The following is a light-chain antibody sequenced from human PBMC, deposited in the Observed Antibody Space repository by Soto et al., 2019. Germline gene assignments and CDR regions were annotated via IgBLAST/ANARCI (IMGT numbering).Light chain of an antibody. Sequence: DIVMTQSPDSLAVSLGERATINCKSSQSILSSSNNKNYLAWYQQRPGQPPKLLIYWASTRQSGVPDRISGSGSGADFTLTISSLQAEDVAVHYCQQYFSAPLTFGGGTKVEIK. CDR2: WAS. V-gene: IGKV4-1*01. J-gene: IGKJ4*01. CDR3: QQYFSAPLT. CDR1: QSILSSSNNKNY.